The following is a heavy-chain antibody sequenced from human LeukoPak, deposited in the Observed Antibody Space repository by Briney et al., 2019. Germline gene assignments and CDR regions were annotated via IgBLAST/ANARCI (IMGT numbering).Heavy chain of an antibody. V-gene: IGHV3-21*01. CDR1: GFTFSSYT. D-gene: IGHD6-19*01. Sequence: GGSLRLSCAASGFTFSSYTMNWVRQAPGEGLEWVSSISSTSSYIYYADSVKGRFTISRDNAKNSLYLQMNSLRAEDTAVYYCAIDRYSSGWYTFDYWGQGTLVTVSS. J-gene: IGHJ4*02. CDR3: AIDRYSSGWYTFDY. CDR2: ISSTSSYI.